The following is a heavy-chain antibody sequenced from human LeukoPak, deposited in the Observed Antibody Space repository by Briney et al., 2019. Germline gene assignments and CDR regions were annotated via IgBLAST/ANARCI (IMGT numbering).Heavy chain of an antibody. J-gene: IGHJ4*02. D-gene: IGHD5-18*01. V-gene: IGHV4-59*01. CDR2: IYYSGST. CDR1: GGSISSYY. Sequence: SETLSLTCTVSGGSISSYYWSWIRQPPGKGLEWIGYIYYSGSTNYNPSPKSRVTISVDTSKNQFSLKLSSVTAADTAVYYCARVSGVQLDTAMVGDYWGQGTLVTVSS. CDR3: ARVSGVQLDTAMVGDY.